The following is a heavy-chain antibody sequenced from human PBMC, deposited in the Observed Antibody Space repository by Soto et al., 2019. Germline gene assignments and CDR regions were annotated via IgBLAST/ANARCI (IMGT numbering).Heavy chain of an antibody. V-gene: IGHV3-30*18. Sequence: QVQLVESGGGVVQPGRSLRLSCVASGFTFSSYDMHWVRQAPGKGLEGVAIISYDGSNTYYADSVKGRFTISRDNSKNTLYLQMNSLRAEDTSVYYCAKEGGLSGSYYISSSYYFDYWGQGTLVTVSS. CDR2: ISYDGSNT. CDR1: GFTFSSYD. D-gene: IGHD1-26*01. CDR3: AKEGGLSGSYYISSSYYFDY. J-gene: IGHJ4*02.